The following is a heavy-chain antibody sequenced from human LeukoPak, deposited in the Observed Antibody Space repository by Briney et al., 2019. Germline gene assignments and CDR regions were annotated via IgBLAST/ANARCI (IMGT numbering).Heavy chain of an antibody. J-gene: IGHJ6*03. CDR3: ARIGLQQQWLVLSNYYYYYMDV. CDR1: GYTFTSYD. Sequence: ASVKVSCKASGYTFTSYDISWVRQATGQGLEWMGWMNPNSGNTGYAQKFQGRVTMTRNTSISTAYMELSSLRSEDTAVYYCARIGLQQQWLVLSNYYYYYMDVWGKGTTVTISS. V-gene: IGHV1-8*01. CDR2: MNPNSGNT. D-gene: IGHD6-19*01.